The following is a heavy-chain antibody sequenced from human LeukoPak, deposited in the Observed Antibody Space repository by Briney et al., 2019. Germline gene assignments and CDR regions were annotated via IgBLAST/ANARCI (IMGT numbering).Heavy chain of an antibody. D-gene: IGHD2-8*02. J-gene: IGHJ4*02. V-gene: IGHV4-34*01. CDR1: GGSFSGYY. CDR3: ATGPFSYYFDY. Sequence: ASETLSLTCAVYGGSFSGYYWTWIRQPPGKGLEWIGEINHSGTTNYNPSLKSRLTISVDTSKNQVSLKLSSVTAADTAVYYCATGPFSYYFDYWGQGTLVTVSS. CDR2: INHSGTT.